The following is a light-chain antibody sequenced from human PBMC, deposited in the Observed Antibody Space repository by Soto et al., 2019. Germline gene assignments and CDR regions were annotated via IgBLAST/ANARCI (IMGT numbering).Light chain of an antibody. CDR3: QQYENLPPT. CDR2: DAS. Sequence: DIQMNQSPYSLSASIGDRVILTCQATQDIANSLNWYQHKPGKAHKLLIYDASNLERGVPARFSGSGSGTDFSFTISSLRPGDIATYYCQQYENLPPTFGQGTRLEIK. J-gene: IGKJ5*01. V-gene: IGKV1-33*01. CDR1: QDIANS.